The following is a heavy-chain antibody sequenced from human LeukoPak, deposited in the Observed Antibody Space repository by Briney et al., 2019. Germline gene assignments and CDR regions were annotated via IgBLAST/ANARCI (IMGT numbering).Heavy chain of an antibody. V-gene: IGHV3-23*01. Sequence: GGSLRLSCAASGFTFSSSAMSWVRHVQGRGREWVSGISASGGSTSYADSVRGRFTISRDNSKNTLYVQMNSLRDEDTAVYDCAKDQRWDSPHYLDSWGQGTLVTVSS. J-gene: IGHJ4*02. D-gene: IGHD1-26*01. CDR2: ISASGGST. CDR1: GFTFSSSA. CDR3: AKDQRWDSPHYLDS.